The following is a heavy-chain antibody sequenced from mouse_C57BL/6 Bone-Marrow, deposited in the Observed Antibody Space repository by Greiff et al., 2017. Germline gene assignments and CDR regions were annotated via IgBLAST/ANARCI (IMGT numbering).Heavy chain of an antibody. CDR3: ASHYDGYYGSWFGY. V-gene: IGHV1-82*01. CDR2: IYPGDGDT. Sequence: VQLQQSGPELVKPGASVKISCKASGYAFSSSWMNWVKQRPGKGLEWIGRIYPGDGDTNYNGRFKGKVTLTADKSSSTDYMQLSRLTSEDSAVYFCASHYDGYYGSWFGYWGQGALVTVAA. D-gene: IGHD2-3*01. J-gene: IGHJ3*01. CDR1: GYAFSSSW.